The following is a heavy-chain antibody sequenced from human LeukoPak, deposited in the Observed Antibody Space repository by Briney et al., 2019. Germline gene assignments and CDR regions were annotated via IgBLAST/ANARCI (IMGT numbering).Heavy chain of an antibody. CDR1: GDSITSHH. CDR2: IHYGGGT. CDR3: AGWCSRPTCKNSFDV. D-gene: IGHD2-8*01. Sequence: PSETLSLTCTVSGDSITSHHWNWLRQAPGKKMEWIGYIHYGGGTNGNPSLKSRVTMSIDMSKNQVFLNRRSVTAADTAVYYCAGWCSRPTCKNSFDVWGQGTLVTVAS. J-gene: IGHJ3*01. V-gene: IGHV4-59*08.